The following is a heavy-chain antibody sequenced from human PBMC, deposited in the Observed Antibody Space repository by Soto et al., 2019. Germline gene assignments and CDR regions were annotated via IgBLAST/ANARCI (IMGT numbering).Heavy chain of an antibody. CDR1: GFTFSSYA. CDR2: ISGSGGST. V-gene: IGHV3-23*01. D-gene: IGHD6-13*01. J-gene: IGHJ4*02. Sequence: PGGSLRLSCAASGFTFSSYAMSWVRQAPGKGLEWVSAISGSGGSTYYADSVKGRFTISRDNSKNTLYLQMNSLRAEDTAVYYCAKDPQQLVLIRYFDYWGQGTLVTVSS. CDR3: AKDPQQLVLIRYFDY.